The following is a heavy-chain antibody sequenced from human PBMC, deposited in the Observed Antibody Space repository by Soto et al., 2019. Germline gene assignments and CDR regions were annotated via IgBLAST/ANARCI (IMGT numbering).Heavy chain of an antibody. V-gene: IGHV4-30-4*01. D-gene: IGHD3-22*01. J-gene: IGHJ4*02. CDR2: IHYSGTT. CDR3: DRDKSLTTDFAY. CDR1: GASISSGDYY. Sequence: SETLSLTCSVSGASISSGDYYWTWIRQPPGKGLEWIGYIHYSGTTYYNPSLKSRVTISVDTSRNQFSLKLSSVTAADTAVYFCDRDKSLTTDFAYWGQGTLVTVSS.